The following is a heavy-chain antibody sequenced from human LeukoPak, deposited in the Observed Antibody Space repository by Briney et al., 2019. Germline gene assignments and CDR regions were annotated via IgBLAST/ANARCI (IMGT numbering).Heavy chain of an antibody. CDR1: GLTFSSYW. Sequence: PGGALRLSCAASGLTFSSYWWHWVRPAPGRGVVWVSRIKSDGSSTTYADSVKGRFTISRDNAKNTLHLQMNSLRAEDTAVYYCARDSSSWYYDYWGQGTLVTVSS. CDR2: IKSDGSST. CDR3: ARDSSSWYYDY. J-gene: IGHJ4*02. D-gene: IGHD6-13*01. V-gene: IGHV3-74*03.